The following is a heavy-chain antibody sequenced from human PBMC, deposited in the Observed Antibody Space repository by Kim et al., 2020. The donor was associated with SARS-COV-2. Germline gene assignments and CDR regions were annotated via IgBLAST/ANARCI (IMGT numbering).Heavy chain of an antibody. J-gene: IGHJ4*02. CDR2: T. CDR3: ARARSIWDHFDY. D-gene: IGHD1-26*01. V-gene: IGHV4-30-2*04. Sequence: TYYSPSLKSRVTISVDTSKNQFSLKLSSGTAADTAVYYCARARSIWDHFDYWGQGTLVTVSS.